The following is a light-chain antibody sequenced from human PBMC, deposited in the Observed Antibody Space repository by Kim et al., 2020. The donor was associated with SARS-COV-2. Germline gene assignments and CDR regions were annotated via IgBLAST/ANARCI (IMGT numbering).Light chain of an antibody. Sequence: DIVLTQSPGTLSLSPGERATLSCRSSQSLTNNFLAWYQQKRGQAPRLLIYGASSRATGIPDRFSGSGSGTDFSLIISRLEPEDFAVYYCQQHASSPFTFGQGTKVDLK. CDR3: QQHASSPFT. V-gene: IGKV3-20*01. J-gene: IGKJ2*01. CDR2: GAS. CDR1: QSLTNNF.